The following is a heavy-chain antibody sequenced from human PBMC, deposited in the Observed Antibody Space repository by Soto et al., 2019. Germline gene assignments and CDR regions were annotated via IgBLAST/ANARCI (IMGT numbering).Heavy chain of an antibody. J-gene: IGHJ4*02. CDR1: GYSFDTHW. Sequence: GESLKISCKGSGYSFDTHWIGWVRQMPGEGLEWMGIIYPADSDTRYNPSFQGQVTISADKSINTAYLQWSSLKASDIAIYYCATAGASSGWSWWGQGTLVTVSS. D-gene: IGHD6-19*01. CDR2: IYPADSDT. V-gene: IGHV5-51*01. CDR3: ATAGASSGWSW.